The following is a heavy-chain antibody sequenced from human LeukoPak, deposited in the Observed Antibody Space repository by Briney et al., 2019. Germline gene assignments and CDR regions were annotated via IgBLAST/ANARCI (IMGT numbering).Heavy chain of an antibody. Sequence: LSLTCTVSGGSISSGGYYWSWVRQAPGKGLEWVSYISSSGSTIYYADSVKGRFTISRDTAKNSLYLQMNSLRAEDTAVYYCARGREGYYYYGMDVWGRGTTVTVSS. CDR1: GGSISSGGYY. V-gene: IGHV3-11*04. D-gene: IGHD1-26*01. CDR2: ISSSGSTI. CDR3: ARGREGYYYYGMDV. J-gene: IGHJ6*02.